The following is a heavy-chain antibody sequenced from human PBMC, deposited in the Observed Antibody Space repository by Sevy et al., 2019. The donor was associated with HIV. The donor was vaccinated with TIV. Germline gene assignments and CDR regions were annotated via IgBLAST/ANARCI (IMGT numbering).Heavy chain of an antibody. Sequence: GSLRLSCAASGFTFSSYSMNWVRQAPGKGLEWVSSISSSSSYIYYAASVKGRFTISRDNAKNSLYLQMNSLRAEDTTVYYCASLPILNDFWSGLVPYYYYYYGMDVWGQGTTVTVSS. J-gene: IGHJ6*02. CDR1: GFTFSSYS. CDR3: ASLPILNDFWSGLVPYYYYYYGMDV. V-gene: IGHV3-21*01. CDR2: ISSSSSYI. D-gene: IGHD3-3*01.